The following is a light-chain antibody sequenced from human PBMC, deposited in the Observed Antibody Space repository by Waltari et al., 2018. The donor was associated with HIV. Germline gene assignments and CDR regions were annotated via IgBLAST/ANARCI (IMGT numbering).Light chain of an antibody. Sequence: QSVLTQPPSASGTPGQRVTISCSGSSSTIGSTYVHWYQQLPGTTPKLLIYRNNQRPSGVPDRFSGSKSGTSASLAISGLRSEHEADYYCAAWDDSLRGVVFGGGTKLTVL. CDR3: AAWDDSLRGVV. CDR2: RNN. J-gene: IGLJ2*01. V-gene: IGLV1-47*01. CDR1: SSTIGSTY.